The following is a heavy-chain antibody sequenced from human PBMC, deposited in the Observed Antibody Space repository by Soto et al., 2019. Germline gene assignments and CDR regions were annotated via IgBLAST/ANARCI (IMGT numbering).Heavy chain of an antibody. Sequence: QVPLQESGPGLVKPSGTLSLTCAVSGGSISSSNWWSWVRQPPGKGLEWIGEIYHSGSTNYNPSLKSRVTISVDKSKNQFSLKLSSVTAADTAVYYCALDSSSSHGGLYYYAMDVWGQGTTVTVSS. D-gene: IGHD6-6*01. J-gene: IGHJ6*02. CDR1: GGSISSSNW. V-gene: IGHV4-4*02. CDR3: ALDSSSSHGGLYYYAMDV. CDR2: IYHSGST.